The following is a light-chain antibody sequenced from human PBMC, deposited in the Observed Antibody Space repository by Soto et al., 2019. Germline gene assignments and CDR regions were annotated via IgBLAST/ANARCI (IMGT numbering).Light chain of an antibody. Sequence: EIVLTQSPGTLSLSPGERATLSCRASQSVSSSYLAWYQQKPGQAPRLLIYGASSRATGIPDRFSGSGSGTDFTLTISRLEPEDSAVYYCQQYGSSPTTFGGGTKVEIK. J-gene: IGKJ4*01. CDR1: QSVSSSY. CDR2: GAS. CDR3: QQYGSSPTT. V-gene: IGKV3-20*01.